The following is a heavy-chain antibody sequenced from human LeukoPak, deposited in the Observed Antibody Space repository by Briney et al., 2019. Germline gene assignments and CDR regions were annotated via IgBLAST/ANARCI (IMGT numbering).Heavy chain of an antibody. J-gene: IGHJ4*02. CDR1: GFTFISYG. D-gene: IGHD3-9*01. V-gene: IGHV3-30*18. Sequence: PGGSLRLSCETSGFTFISYGMHWVRQTPGKGLEWVAVISKDGGNKFYADSLKGRVTISRDDSKNTIYLYMNTLGPEDSGIYYCAKDGGLTGDNYFDHWGLGTLVTVSS. CDR3: AKDGGLTGDNYFDH. CDR2: ISKDGGNK.